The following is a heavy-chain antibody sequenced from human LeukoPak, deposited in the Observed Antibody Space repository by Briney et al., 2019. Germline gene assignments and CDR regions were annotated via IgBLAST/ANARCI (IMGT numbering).Heavy chain of an antibody. Sequence: PGGSLRLSCAASGFTFSSYWMSWVRQAPGKGLEWVSYISSSGSSIYYADSVKGRFTISRDKAKNSLYLQMNSLRAEDTAIYYCARGSSNYLAYFDYWGQGTLVTASS. CDR3: ARGSSNYLAYFDY. CDR1: GFTFSSYW. V-gene: IGHV3-48*01. D-gene: IGHD1-7*01. CDR2: ISSSGSSI. J-gene: IGHJ4*02.